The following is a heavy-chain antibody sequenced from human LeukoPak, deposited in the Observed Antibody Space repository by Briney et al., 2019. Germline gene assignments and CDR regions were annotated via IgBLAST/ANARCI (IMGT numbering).Heavy chain of an antibody. Sequence: SETLSLTCTVSGGSISSYYWSWIRQPPEKGLEWIGYIYYSGSTNYNPSLKSRVTISVDTSKNQFSLKLSSVTAADTAVYYCARGVSSSWYYFDYWGQGTLVTVSS. CDR3: ARGVSSSWYYFDY. CDR1: GGSISSYY. CDR2: IYYSGST. D-gene: IGHD6-13*01. J-gene: IGHJ4*02. V-gene: IGHV4-59*01.